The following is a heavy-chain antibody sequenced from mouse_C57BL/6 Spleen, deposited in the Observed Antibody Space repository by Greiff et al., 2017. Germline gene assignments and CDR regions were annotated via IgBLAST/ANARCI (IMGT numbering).Heavy chain of an antibody. V-gene: IGHV1-69*01. CDR3: ARGYYGSSHLYFDV. Sequence: QVQLQQSGAELVMPGASVKLSCKASGYTFTSYWMHWVKQRPGQGLEWIGEIDPSDSYTTYNQKFKGKSTLTVDKSSSTAYMQLSSLTSEDSAVYYCARGYYGSSHLYFDVWGTGTTVTVS. D-gene: IGHD1-1*01. J-gene: IGHJ1*03. CDR2: IDPSDSYT. CDR1: GYTFTSYW.